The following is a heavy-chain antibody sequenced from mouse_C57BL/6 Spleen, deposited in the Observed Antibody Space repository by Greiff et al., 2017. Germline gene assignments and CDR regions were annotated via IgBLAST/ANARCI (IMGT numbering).Heavy chain of an antibody. CDR3: ARDFDY. CDR2: IYPGSGNT. Sequence: QVQLKQSGAELVRPGASVKLSCKASGYTFTDYYINWVKQRPGQGLEWIARIYPGSGNTYYNEKFKGKATLTAEKSSSTAYMQLSSLSSGDSAVYFCARDFDYWGQGTTLTVSS. V-gene: IGHV1-76*01. CDR1: GYTFTDYY. J-gene: IGHJ2*01.